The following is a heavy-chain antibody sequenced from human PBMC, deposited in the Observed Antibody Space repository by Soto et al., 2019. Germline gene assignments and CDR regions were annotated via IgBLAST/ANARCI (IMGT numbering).Heavy chain of an antibody. Sequence: SETLSLTCAVSGGSISSSNWWSWVRQPPGKGLEWIGEIYHSGSTNYNPSLKSRVTISVDKSKNQFSLKLSSVTAADTAVYYCARETREGYDFWSGYYIANWFDPWGQGTLVTVS. CDR2: IYHSGST. V-gene: IGHV4-4*02. CDR1: GGSISSSNW. CDR3: ARETREGYDFWSGYYIANWFDP. J-gene: IGHJ5*02. D-gene: IGHD3-3*01.